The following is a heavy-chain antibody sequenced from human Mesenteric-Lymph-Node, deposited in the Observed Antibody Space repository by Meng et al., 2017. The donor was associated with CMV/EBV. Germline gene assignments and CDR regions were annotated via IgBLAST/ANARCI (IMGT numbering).Heavy chain of an antibody. J-gene: IGHJ4*02. CDR3: AKDLRGKEDY. CDR1: GFTFSHYW. V-gene: IGHV3-74*01. D-gene: IGHD3-16*01. CDR2: LHPDGSYS. Sequence: GESLKISCSASGFTFSHYWMYWVRQAPGKGLVWGSRLHPDGSYSDHLDSVKGRFTISRDNAKNTLYLQMNSLRADDSAVYYCAKDLRGKEDYWGQGTLVTVSS.